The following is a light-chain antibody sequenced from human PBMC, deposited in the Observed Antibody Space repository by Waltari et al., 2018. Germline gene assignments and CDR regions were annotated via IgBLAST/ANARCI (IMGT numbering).Light chain of an antibody. CDR2: DAS. V-gene: IGKV3-11*01. J-gene: IGKJ3*01. CDR1: QSVSSY. Sequence: EIVLTQSPATLSLSPGERATLSCRASQSVSSYLAWYQQKPGQAPRLLMYDASNRATGIPARFSGSGSGTDFTLTISSLEPEDFAVYYCQQRSNRPLTFGPGTKVDIK. CDR3: QQRSNRPLT.